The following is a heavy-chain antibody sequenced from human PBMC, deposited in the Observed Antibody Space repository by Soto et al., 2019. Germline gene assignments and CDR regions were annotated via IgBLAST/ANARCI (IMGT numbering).Heavy chain of an antibody. CDR1: GFTFSSYA. CDR3: AKDQGIHPQGPEESPDQYYDFWSGYFRAPPTRLRPEPGY. D-gene: IGHD3-3*01. CDR2: ISGSGGST. V-gene: IGHV3-23*01. Sequence: HPGGSLRLSCAASGFTFSSYAMSWVRQAPGKGLEWVSAISGSGGSTYYADSVKGRFTISRDNSKNTLYLQMNSLRAEDTAVYYCAKDQGIHPQGPEESPDQYYDFWSGYFRAPPTRLRPEPGYWGQGTLVTVSS. J-gene: IGHJ4*02.